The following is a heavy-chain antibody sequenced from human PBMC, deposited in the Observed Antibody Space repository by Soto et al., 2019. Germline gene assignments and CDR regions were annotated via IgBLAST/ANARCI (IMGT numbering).Heavy chain of an antibody. CDR2: VYHTGRT. D-gene: IGHD3-3*01. Sequence: QVQLQESGPGLVKPSETLSLTCTVSGGSFKSGSYSWSWIRQPPGKGLEWIGYVYHTGRTSYNPSAKSRVSISMDTSKNQFSLNLASVTAAGTAGYFCATDFAYFDSWGQGTLVTVSS. CDR1: GGSFKSGSYS. CDR3: ATDFAYFDS. J-gene: IGHJ4*02. V-gene: IGHV4-61*01.